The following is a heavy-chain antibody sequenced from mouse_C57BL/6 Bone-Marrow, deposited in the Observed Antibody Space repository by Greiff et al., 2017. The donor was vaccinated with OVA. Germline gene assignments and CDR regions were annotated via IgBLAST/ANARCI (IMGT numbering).Heavy chain of an antibody. CDR2: INPGSGGT. J-gene: IGHJ2*01. D-gene: IGHD2-4*01. V-gene: IGHV1-54*01. Sequence: VQLQQSGAELVRPGTSVKVSCKASGYAFTNYLIEWVKQRPGQGLEWIGVINPGSGGTNYNEKFKGKATLTADKSSSTAYMQLSSLTSEDSAVYFCARSGYDYDNYWGQGTTLTVSS. CDR1: GYAFTNYL. CDR3: ARSGYDYDNY.